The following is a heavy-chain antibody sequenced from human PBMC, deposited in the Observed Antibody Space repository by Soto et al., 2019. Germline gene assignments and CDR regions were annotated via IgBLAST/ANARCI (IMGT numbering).Heavy chain of an antibody. D-gene: IGHD5-18*01. Sequence: PGGSLRLSCAASGFTFSSYAMHWVRQAPGKGLEWVAVISYDGSNKYYADSVKGRFTISRDNSKNTLYLQMNSLRAEDTAVYYCAREEWIQLWRKSYGMDVWGQGTTVTVSS. CDR3: AREEWIQLWRKSYGMDV. CDR2: ISYDGSNK. V-gene: IGHV3-30-3*01. J-gene: IGHJ6*02. CDR1: GFTFSSYA.